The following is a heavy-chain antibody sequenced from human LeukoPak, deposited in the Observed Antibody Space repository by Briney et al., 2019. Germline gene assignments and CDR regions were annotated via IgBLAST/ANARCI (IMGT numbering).Heavy chain of an antibody. CDR3: ASGAYGSGNFGY. V-gene: IGHV4-59*01. Sequence: PSETLSVTCTASGGSISRYYYNWIPQPPGKRLEWIGYSHYGGSTNYNPSLMSRVTISVDTSKNQFSLKLSSMTAADTAVYYCASGAYGSGNFGYWGQGTLVTVSS. J-gene: IGHJ4*02. CDR1: GGSISRYY. D-gene: IGHD3-10*01. CDR2: SHYGGST.